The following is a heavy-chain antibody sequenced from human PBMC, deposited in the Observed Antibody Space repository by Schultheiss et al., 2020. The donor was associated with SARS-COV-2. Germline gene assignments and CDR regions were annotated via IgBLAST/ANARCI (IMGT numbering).Heavy chain of an antibody. J-gene: IGHJ6*03. V-gene: IGHV1-18*01. Sequence: ASVKVSCKASGGTFSSYGISWVRQAPGQGLEWMGWISTHNGNTNYAQKLQGRVTMTTDTSTSTAYMELRGLRSDDTAVYYCARGIQRYCSSTKCYGGYMDVWGKGTTVTVSS. CDR2: ISTHNGNT. CDR3: ARGIQRYCSSTKCYGGYMDV. CDR1: GGTFSSYG. D-gene: IGHD2-2*01.